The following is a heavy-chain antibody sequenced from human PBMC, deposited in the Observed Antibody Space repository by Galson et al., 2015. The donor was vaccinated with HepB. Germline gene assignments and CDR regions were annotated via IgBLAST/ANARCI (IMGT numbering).Heavy chain of an antibody. CDR3: TRRVAGNGWFDP. V-gene: IGHV6-1*01. J-gene: IGHJ5*02. Sequence: CAISGDSVSSSNGGWTWIRQSPSRGLEWLGRTYYASTWHSDYAESVRHRITINPDTSGNQVSLHLSSVTPEDTAVYYCTRRVAGNGWFDPWGQGTLVTVSS. CDR1: GDSVSSSNGG. CDR2: TYYASTWHS. D-gene: IGHD2-8*01.